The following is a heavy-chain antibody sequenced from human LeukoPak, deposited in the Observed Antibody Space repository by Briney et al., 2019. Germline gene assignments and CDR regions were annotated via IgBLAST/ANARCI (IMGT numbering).Heavy chain of an antibody. CDR2: VGISSGNT. V-gene: IGHV3-48*04. CDR1: GFTFSDHS. D-gene: IGHD5-12*01. Sequence: PGGSLRLSCAASGFTFSDHSMNWVRQAPGKGLEWISYVGISSGNTKYADSVKGRFTISGDSAKNSVFLQMNSLRVEDTAVYYCARDHRYAFDNWGQGTLVTVSS. J-gene: IGHJ4*02. CDR3: ARDHRYAFDN.